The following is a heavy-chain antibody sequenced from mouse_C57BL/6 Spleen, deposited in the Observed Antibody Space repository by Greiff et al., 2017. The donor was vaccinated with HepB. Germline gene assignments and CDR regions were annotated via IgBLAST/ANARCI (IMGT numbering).Heavy chain of an antibody. CDR2: ISYDGSN. CDR1: GYSITSGYY. CDR3: AREAITTVVVRYWYFDV. V-gene: IGHV3-6*01. D-gene: IGHD1-1*01. J-gene: IGHJ1*03. Sequence: ESGPGLVKPSQSLSLTCSVTGYSITSGYYWNWIRQFPGNKLEWMGYISYDGSNNYNPSLKNRISITRDTSKNQFFLKLNSVTTEDTATYYCAREAITTVVVRYWYFDVWGTGTTVTVSS.